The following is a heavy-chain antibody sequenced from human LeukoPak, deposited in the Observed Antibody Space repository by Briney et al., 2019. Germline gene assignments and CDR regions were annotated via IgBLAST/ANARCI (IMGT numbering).Heavy chain of an antibody. V-gene: IGHV1-2*02. Sequence: ASVKVSCKASGYTFTGYYMHWVRQAPGQGLEWMGWINPNSGGTNYAQKLQGRVTMTTDTSTSTAYMELRSLRSDDTAVYYCARDLEGLERYFDYWGQGTLVTVSS. D-gene: IGHD1-1*01. CDR3: ARDLEGLERYFDY. CDR2: INPNSGGT. J-gene: IGHJ4*02. CDR1: GYTFTGYY.